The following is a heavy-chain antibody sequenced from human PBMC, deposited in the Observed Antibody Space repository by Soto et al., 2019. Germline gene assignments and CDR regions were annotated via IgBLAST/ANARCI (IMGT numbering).Heavy chain of an antibody. CDR3: ARAISRLDH. Sequence: QIQLVQSGVEVKKPGDSVKVSCKASGYTISTYGITWVRQAPGQGLEWMGWISTANTNYAPKFQGRVTMTTDTYTSTAYMELSSLTSADEAVYYCARAISRLDHRGQGTLFNVSA. CDR2: ISTANT. CDR1: GYTISTYG. J-gene: IGHJ4*02. D-gene: IGHD2-21*01. V-gene: IGHV1-18*01.